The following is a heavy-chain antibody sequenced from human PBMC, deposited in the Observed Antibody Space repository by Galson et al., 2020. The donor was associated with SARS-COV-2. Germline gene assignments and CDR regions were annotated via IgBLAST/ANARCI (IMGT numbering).Heavy chain of an antibody. CDR1: GGYINDYY. CDR2: IYYSGTT. D-gene: IGHD2-2*01. CDR3: ASSPTYPKYHFDH. Sequence: SETLSLTCTVSGGYINDYYWNWIRQPPGKGLEWIGFIYYSGTTNYNPSLKSRVTISMDTSKNQFSLKLTSVTAADTAVYYCASSPTYPKYHFDHWGQVTLVTVSS. V-gene: IGHV4-59*13. J-gene: IGHJ4*02.